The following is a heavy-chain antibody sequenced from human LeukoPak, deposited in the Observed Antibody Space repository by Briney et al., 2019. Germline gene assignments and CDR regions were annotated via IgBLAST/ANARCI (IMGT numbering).Heavy chain of an antibody. V-gene: IGHV3-7*03. D-gene: IGHD3-10*01. CDR2: IKGDGSEK. CDR3: AREGSGGSGSYYNDNPFDY. J-gene: IGHJ4*02. CDR1: GFNFGPYW. Sequence: PGGSLRLSCAASGFNFGPYWMSWVRQAPGKGPEWVANIKGDGSEKFYANSVKGRFTISRDNSKNTLYLQMNSLRAEDTAVYYCAREGSGGSGSYYNDNPFDYWGQGTLVTVSS.